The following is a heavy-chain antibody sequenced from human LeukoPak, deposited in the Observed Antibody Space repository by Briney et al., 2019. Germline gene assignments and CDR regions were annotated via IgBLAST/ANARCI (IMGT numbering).Heavy chain of an antibody. CDR3: ARPRDSGWSKTWDY. CDR1: GFTFVSYW. J-gene: IGHJ4*02. D-gene: IGHD6-13*01. Sequence: GGSLRLSCAGSGFTFVSYWMTWVRQAPGKGLEWVANIKQDGREKYYVDSVKGRFTISRDNAQNSLYLQMNSLRAEDTAVYYCARPRDSGWSKTWDYWGQGTLVTVSS. V-gene: IGHV3-7*03. CDR2: IKQDGREK.